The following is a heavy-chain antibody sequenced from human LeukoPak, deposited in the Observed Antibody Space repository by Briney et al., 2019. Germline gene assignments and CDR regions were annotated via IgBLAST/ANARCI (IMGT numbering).Heavy chain of an antibody. CDR1: GFNFNDYE. V-gene: IGHV3-48*03. CDR2: INSGSNSI. Sequence: GGSLRLSCAASGFNFNDYEMNWVRQAPGKGLEWIAYINSGSNSIYYADSVRGRVTISRHSASQSVHLQMNSLRVEDTGVYFCAREDNAFELWGQGTVVTVYS. J-gene: IGHJ3*01. D-gene: IGHD2-15*01. CDR3: AREDNAFEL.